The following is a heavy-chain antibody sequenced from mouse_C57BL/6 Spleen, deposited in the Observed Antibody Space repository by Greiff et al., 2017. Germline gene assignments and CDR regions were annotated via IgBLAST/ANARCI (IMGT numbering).Heavy chain of an antibody. CDR2: ISSGSSTI. J-gene: IGHJ4*01. CDR3: ARTGYAMDY. V-gene: IGHV5-17*01. Sequence: EVKVVESGGGLVKPGGSLKLSCVASGFTFSDYGMHWVRQAPEKGLEWVAYISSGSSTIYYADTVKGRFTISRDNAKNTLFLQMTSLRSEDTAMYYCARTGYAMDYWGQGTSVTVSS. CDR1: GFTFSDYG.